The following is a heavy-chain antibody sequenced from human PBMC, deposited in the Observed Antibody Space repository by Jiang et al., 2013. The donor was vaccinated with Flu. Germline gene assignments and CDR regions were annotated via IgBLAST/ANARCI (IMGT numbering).Heavy chain of an antibody. CDR1: GYKFDSYW. CDR3: ARHYYGSGSYYEINWFFDF. CDR2: IYPGDSEI. D-gene: IGHD3-10*01. V-gene: IGHV5-51*01. J-gene: IGHJ2*01. Sequence: SLKISCKGSGYKFDSYWIGWVRQMPGKGLELMGIIYPGDSEIRYSPSFQGQVTISVDKSANTAFLQWGRLKASDTAIYYCARHYYGSGSYYEINWFFDFWGRGTLVTVSS.